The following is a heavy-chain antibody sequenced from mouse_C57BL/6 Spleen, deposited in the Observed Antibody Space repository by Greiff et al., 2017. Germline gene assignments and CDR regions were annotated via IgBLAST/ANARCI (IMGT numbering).Heavy chain of an antibody. V-gene: IGHV2-6*03. CDR2: IWSDGSP. Sequence: QVQLKESGPGLVAPSQSLSITCTVSGFSLTSYGVHWVRQPPGKGLEWLVVIWSDGSPTYNSALKSRLSISKDNSTSQVFLKMNSLQTDDTAMYYCARREAAQATDYAMDYWGQGASVTVSS. CDR3: ARREAAQATDYAMDY. D-gene: IGHD3-2*02. J-gene: IGHJ4*01. CDR1: GFSLTSYG.